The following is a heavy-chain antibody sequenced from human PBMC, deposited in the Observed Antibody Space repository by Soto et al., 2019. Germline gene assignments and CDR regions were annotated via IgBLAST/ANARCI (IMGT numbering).Heavy chain of an antibody. CDR2: IYYSGST. CDR1: GGSVSSGSYY. Sequence: SETLSLTCTVSGGSVSSGSYYWSWIRQPPGKGLEWIGYIYYSGSTNYNPSLKSRITISVDTSKNQFSLKLSSVTAADTAVYYCARKYIVGATKTYYFDYWGQGTLVTVSS. D-gene: IGHD1-26*01. V-gene: IGHV4-61*01. CDR3: ARKYIVGATKTYYFDY. J-gene: IGHJ4*02.